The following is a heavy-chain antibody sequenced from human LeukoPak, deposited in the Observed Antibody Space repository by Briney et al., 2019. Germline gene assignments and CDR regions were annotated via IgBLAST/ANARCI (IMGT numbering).Heavy chain of an antibody. CDR1: GGSISSGGYY. CDR2: IYHSGST. CDR3: AREEWGIAAVEY. J-gene: IGHJ4*02. Sequence: SETLSLTCTVSGGSISSGGYYWSWIRQPPGKGLECIGYIYHSGSTYYNPSLKSRVTISVDRSKNQFSLKLSSVTAADTAVYYCAREEWGIAAVEYWGQGTLVTVSS. D-gene: IGHD6-13*01. V-gene: IGHV4-30-2*01.